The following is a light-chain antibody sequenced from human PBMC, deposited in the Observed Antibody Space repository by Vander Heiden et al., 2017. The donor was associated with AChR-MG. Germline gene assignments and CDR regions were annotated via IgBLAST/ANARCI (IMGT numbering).Light chain of an antibody. CDR3: QQYITWT. J-gene: IGKJ1*01. CDR1: QSISSW. CDR2: DAS. V-gene: IGKV1-5*01. Sequence: DIQMTQSPSTLSASVGDRVTITCRASQSISSWLAWDQQKPGKAPKLLIYDASSLESGVPSRFSGSGSGTEFTLTISSLQPDDFATYYCQQYITWTFGQGTKVEIK.